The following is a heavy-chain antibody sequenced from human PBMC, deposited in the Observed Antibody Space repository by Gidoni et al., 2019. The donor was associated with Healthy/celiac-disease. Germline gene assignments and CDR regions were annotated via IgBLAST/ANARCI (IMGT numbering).Heavy chain of an antibody. D-gene: IGHD3-22*01. J-gene: IGHJ6*02. CDR3: ARGPTAHPGYLEGRYYYYGMDV. Sequence: QVQLVQSGAEVKNPGSSVKVSCKASGGTFSSYAISWVRQAPGQGLEWMGGIIPIFGTANYAQKFQGRVTITADESTSTAYMELSSLRSEDTAVYYCARGPTAHPGYLEGRYYYYGMDVWGQGTTVTVSS. CDR2: IIPIFGTA. CDR1: GGTFSSYA. V-gene: IGHV1-69*01.